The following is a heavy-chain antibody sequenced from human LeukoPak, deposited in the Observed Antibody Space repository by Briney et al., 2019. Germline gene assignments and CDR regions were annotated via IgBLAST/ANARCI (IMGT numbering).Heavy chain of an antibody. J-gene: IGHJ3*02. CDR3: ARAGAAGDAFDI. Sequence: KASQTLSLTCTVSGGSISSGDYYWSWIRQPPGKGLEWIGYIYYSGSTYYNPSLKSRVTISVDTSKNQFSLKLSSVTAADTAVYYCARAGAAGDAFDIWGQGTMVTVSS. CDR2: IYYSGST. CDR1: GGSISSGDYY. V-gene: IGHV4-30-4*01.